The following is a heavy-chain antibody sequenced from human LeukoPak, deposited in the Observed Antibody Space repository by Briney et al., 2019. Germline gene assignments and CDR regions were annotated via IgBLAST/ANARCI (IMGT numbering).Heavy chain of an antibody. D-gene: IGHD6-19*01. CDR1: GFTSGSYS. Sequence: GGSLRLSCAASGFTSGSYSMNWVRQAPGKGLEWVSSISSSSSYIYYADSVKGRFTISRDNARNSLYLQMNSLRAEDTAVYYCTRGMGGWYPDYWGQGTLVTVSS. CDR2: ISSSSSYI. J-gene: IGHJ4*02. V-gene: IGHV3-21*01. CDR3: TRGMGGWYPDY.